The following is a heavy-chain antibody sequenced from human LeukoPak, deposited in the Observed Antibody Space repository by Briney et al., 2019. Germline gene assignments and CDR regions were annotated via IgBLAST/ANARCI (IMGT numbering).Heavy chain of an antibody. Sequence: GGSLRLSCAASGFTFSSYAMNWVRQAPGKGLEWVSSISSSSSYKYYAGSVKGRFTISRDNAKNSLYLQMNNLRPEDTAVYYCAREIFWSGYFSNLHFDYWGQGTLVTVSS. V-gene: IGHV3-21*06. J-gene: IGHJ4*02. D-gene: IGHD3-3*01. CDR3: AREIFWSGYFSNLHFDY. CDR1: GFTFSSYA. CDR2: ISSSSSYK.